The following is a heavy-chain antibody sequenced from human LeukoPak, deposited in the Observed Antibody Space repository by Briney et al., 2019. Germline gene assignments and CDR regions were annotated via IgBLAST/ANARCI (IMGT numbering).Heavy chain of an antibody. CDR2: INHSGST. CDR3: VRGLDCSSTSCYAGYPDWFDP. V-gene: IGHV4-34*01. J-gene: IGHJ5*02. D-gene: IGHD2-2*01. Sequence: SETLSLTCAVYGGSFSGYYWSWIRQPPGKGLEWIGEINHSGSTNYNPSLKSRVTISVDTSKNQFSLKLSSVTAADTAVYYCVRGLDCSSTSCYAGYPDWFDPWGQGTLVTVSS. CDR1: GGSFSGYY.